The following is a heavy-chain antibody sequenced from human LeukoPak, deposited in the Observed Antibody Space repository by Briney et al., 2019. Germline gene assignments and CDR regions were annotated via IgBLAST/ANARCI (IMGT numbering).Heavy chain of an antibody. D-gene: IGHD4-17*01. J-gene: IGHJ3*02. CDR3: ARDLRGAKIYGDYRLSDAFDI. Sequence: GGSLRLSCAASGFTFSSYSMNWVRQAPGKGLEWVSSISSSSSYIYYADSVKGRFTISRDNAKNSLYLQMNSLRAEDTAVYYCARDLRGAKIYGDYRLSDAFDIWGQGTMVTVSS. V-gene: IGHV3-21*01. CDR2: ISSSSSYI. CDR1: GFTFSSYS.